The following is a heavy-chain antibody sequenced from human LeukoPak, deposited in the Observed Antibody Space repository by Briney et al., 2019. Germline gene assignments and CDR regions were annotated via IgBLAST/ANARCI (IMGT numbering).Heavy chain of an antibody. CDR2: IYYSGST. D-gene: IGHD1-26*01. J-gene: IGHJ3*02. CDR1: GGSIHSYY. V-gene: IGHV4-59*12. Sequence: PSETLSLTCTVSGGSIHSYYWNWIRQPPGKGLEWIGYIYYSGSTNCNPSLKSRVTISVDKSQNQFSLQSSSVTAADTAVYYCARGGSIVGATPHDAFDIWGQGTVVTVSS. CDR3: ARGGSIVGATPHDAFDI.